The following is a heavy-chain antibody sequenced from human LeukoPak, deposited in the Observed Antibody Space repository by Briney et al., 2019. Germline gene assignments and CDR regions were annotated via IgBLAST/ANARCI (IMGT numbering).Heavy chain of an antibody. J-gene: IGHJ6*03. Sequence: PSETLSLTCTVSGGSISSYYWSWIRQPPGKGLEWIGYIYYSGSTNYNPSLKSRVTISVDTSKNQFSLKLSSVTAADTAVYYCARVLGFGGYYYYMDVWGKGTTVTVSS. D-gene: IGHD3-10*01. CDR3: ARVLGFGGYYYYMDV. V-gene: IGHV4-59*01. CDR2: IYYSGST. CDR1: GGSISSYY.